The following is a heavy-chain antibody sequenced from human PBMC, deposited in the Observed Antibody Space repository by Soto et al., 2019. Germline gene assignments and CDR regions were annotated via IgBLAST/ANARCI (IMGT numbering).Heavy chain of an antibody. V-gene: IGHV3-23*01. D-gene: IGHD6-13*01. CDR1: GFTFSSYA. Sequence: GGSLRLSCAASGFTFSSYAMSWVRQAPGKGLEWVSAITYSGGSTYYADSVKGRFTISRDNSKSTLYLQMSSLRVEDTAIYYCAKVIAASGIGYWGQGALVTVSS. CDR2: ITYSGGST. J-gene: IGHJ4*02. CDR3: AKVIAASGIGY.